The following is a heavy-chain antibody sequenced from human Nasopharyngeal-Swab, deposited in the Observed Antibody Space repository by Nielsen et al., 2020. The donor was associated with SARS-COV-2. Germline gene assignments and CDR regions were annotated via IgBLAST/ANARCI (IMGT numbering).Heavy chain of an antibody. Sequence: SPSLDWAVVGGTYSGYYWSWIRQPPGKGLEWIGEINHSGSTNYNPSLKSRVTISVDTSKNQFSLKLSSVTAADTAVYYCARGPRTIFGVVIIGFDPWGQGTLVTVSS. CDR2: INHSGST. D-gene: IGHD3-3*01. J-gene: IGHJ5*02. CDR1: GGTYSGYY. CDR3: ARGPRTIFGVVIIGFDP. V-gene: IGHV4-34*01.